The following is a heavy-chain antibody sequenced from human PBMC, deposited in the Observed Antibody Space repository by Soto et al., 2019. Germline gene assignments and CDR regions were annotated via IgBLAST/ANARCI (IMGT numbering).Heavy chain of an antibody. V-gene: IGHV4-59*08. CDR3: ARRYYRYFDY. J-gene: IGHJ4*02. Sequence: QVQLQESGPGLVKPSETLSLTCTVSGGSISSYYWSWIRQPPGKGLEWIGYIYYSGSTNYNPSLKSRVTISVATSKNQFSLKLSSVTAADTAVYYCARRYYRYFDYWGQGTLVTVSS. CDR1: GGSISSYY. D-gene: IGHD3-10*01. CDR2: IYYSGST.